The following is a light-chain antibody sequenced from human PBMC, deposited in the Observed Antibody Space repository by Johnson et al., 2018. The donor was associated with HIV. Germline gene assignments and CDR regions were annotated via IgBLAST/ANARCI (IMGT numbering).Light chain of an antibody. CDR1: SFNIGNNY. CDR3: GTWDSSLSAGFYV. Sequence: QSVLTQPPSVSAAPGQKVTISCSGSSFNIGNNYVSWYQQVPGTAPKLLIYDNNKRPSGIPDRFSGSRSGTSATLGITGLQTGAEADYYCGTWDSSLSAGFYVFGTGTKVTVL. V-gene: IGLV1-51*01. CDR2: DNN. J-gene: IGLJ1*01.